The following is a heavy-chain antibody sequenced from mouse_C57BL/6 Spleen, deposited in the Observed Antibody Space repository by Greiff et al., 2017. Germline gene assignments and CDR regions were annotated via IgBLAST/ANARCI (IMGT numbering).Heavy chain of an antibody. V-gene: IGHV2-5*01. J-gene: IGHJ4*01. CDR2: IWRGGST. CDR1: GFSLTSYG. D-gene: IGHD2-2*01. CDR3: AKTDYGYDEDAMDY. Sequence: QVQLQQSGPGLVQPSQSLSITCTVSGFSLTSYGVHWVRQSPGKGLEWLGVIWRGGSTDYNAAFMSRLSITKDNSKSQVFFKMNSLQADDTAIYYCAKTDYGYDEDAMDYWGQGTSVTVSS.